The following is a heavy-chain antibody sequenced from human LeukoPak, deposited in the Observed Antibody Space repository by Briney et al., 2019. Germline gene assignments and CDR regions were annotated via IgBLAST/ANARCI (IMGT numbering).Heavy chain of an antibody. J-gene: IGHJ4*02. CDR1: GFTFSSYW. CDR3: ARVGVTMVRGARAYYFDY. V-gene: IGHV3-74*01. CDR2: INSDGSST. D-gene: IGHD3-10*01. Sequence: GGSLRLSCAASGFTFSSYWMHWVRHAPGKGLVWVSRINSDGSSTSYADSVKGRFTISRDNAKNTLYLQMNSLRAEDTAVYYCARVGVTMVRGARAYYFDYWGQGTLVTVSS.